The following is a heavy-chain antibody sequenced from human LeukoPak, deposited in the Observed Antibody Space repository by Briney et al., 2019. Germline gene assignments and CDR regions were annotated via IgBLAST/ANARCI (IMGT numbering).Heavy chain of an antibody. CDR2: IYPGDSDT. J-gene: IGHJ4*02. CDR3: ARRYCSSTSCYFDF. D-gene: IGHD2-2*01. Sequence: GESLKISCRGSGYRFTIYWIGWVRQLPGKGLEWMGMIYPGDSDTRYSPSFQGQVTISADKSINTAYLQWSSLKASDTAIYYCARRYCSSTSCYFDFWGQGILVTVSS. V-gene: IGHV5-51*01. CDR1: GYRFTIYW.